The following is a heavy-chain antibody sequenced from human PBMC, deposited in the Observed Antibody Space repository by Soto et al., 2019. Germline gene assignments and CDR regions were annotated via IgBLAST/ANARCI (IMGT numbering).Heavy chain of an antibody. CDR1: GYTFTSYA. V-gene: IGHV1-3*01. Sequence: ASVKVSCKASGYTFTSYAMHWVRQAPGQRLEWMGWMNAGNGNTKYSQKFQGRVTITRDTSASTAYMELSSLRSEDTAVYYCSSSVADEIDYWGQGTLVTVSS. J-gene: IGHJ4*02. CDR2: MNAGNGNT. CDR3: SSSVADEIDY.